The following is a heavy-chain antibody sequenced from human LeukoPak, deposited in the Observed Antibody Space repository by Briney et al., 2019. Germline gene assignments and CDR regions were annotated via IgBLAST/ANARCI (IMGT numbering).Heavy chain of an antibody. V-gene: IGHV4-39*01. CDR3: ATLTTVDTNFDY. D-gene: IGHD4-23*01. Sequence: SETLSLTCTVSGGSISSSSYYWGWIRQPPGKGLEWIGSIYYSGSTYYNPSLKSRVTISVDTSKNQFSLKLSSVTAADTAVYYCATLTTVDTNFDYWGQGTLVIVSS. CDR2: IYYSGST. J-gene: IGHJ4*02. CDR1: GGSISSSSYY.